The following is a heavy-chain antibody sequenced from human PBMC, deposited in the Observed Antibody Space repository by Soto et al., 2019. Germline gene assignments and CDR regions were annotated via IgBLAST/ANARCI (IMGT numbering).Heavy chain of an antibody. CDR2: INHSGST. J-gene: IGHJ4*02. D-gene: IGHD6-19*01. CDR1: GGSFSGYY. V-gene: IGHV4-34*01. Sequence: SETLSLTCAVYGGSFSGYYWSWIRQPPGKGLEWTGEINHSGSTNYNPSLKSRVTISVDTSKNQFSLKLSSVTAADTAVYYCARAKQWLPPVDYWGQGTLVTVSS. CDR3: ARAKQWLPPVDY.